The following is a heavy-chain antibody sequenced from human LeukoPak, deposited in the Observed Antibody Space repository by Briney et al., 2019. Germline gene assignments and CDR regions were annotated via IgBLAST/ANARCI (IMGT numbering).Heavy chain of an antibody. J-gene: IGHJ4*02. V-gene: IGHV3-74*01. Sequence: GGSLRLSCAASGFTFSSYWMHWVRQAPGKGLVWVSRINSDGSSTSYADSVKGRFTISRDNAKNTLYLQMNSLRAEDTAVYYCARDLAGDDYYDSSGYIDYWGQGTLVTVSS. D-gene: IGHD3-22*01. CDR2: INSDGSST. CDR3: ARDLAGDDYYDSSGYIDY. CDR1: GFTFSSYW.